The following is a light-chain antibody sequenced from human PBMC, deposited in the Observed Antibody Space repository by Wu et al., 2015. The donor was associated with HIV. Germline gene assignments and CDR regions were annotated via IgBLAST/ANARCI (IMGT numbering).Light chain of an antibody. Sequence: IQLTQSPSSLSASIGDRVTITCRASQDIATYLAWYQQIPGKAPRVLIYDASTLQTGVSSRFSGSGSGAEFTLSISGLQREDFAIYYCQQLNSFPLTFGHGTR. CDR1: QDIATY. CDR3: QQLNSFPLT. V-gene: IGKV1-9*01. CDR2: DAS. J-gene: IGKJ5*01.